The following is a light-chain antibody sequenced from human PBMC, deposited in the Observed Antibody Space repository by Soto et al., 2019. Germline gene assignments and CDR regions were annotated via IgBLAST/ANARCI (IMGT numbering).Light chain of an antibody. CDR2: GAS. CDR3: QHYSGYPWT. Sequence: EIVMTQSPATLSVSPGGRATLSCRASQSVSSNLAWYQQKPGQAPRLLIYGASTRATGFPARFSGSGSGTEFTLTISSLQPDDFATYYCQHYSGYPWTFGQGTKVEIK. J-gene: IGKJ1*01. CDR1: QSVSSN. V-gene: IGKV3-15*01.